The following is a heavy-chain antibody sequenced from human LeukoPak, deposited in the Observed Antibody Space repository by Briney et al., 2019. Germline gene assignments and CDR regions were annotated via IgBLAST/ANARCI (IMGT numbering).Heavy chain of an antibody. CDR3: AALTYYYDSSGSLFDY. J-gene: IGHJ4*02. Sequence: GASVTVSCKVSGYTLTELSMHWVRQAPGKGLEWMGGFDPEDGETIYAQKFQGRVTMTEDTSTDTAYMELSSLRSEDTAVYYCAALTYYYDSSGSLFDYWGQGTLVTVSS. CDR2: FDPEDGET. CDR1: GYTLTELS. D-gene: IGHD3-22*01. V-gene: IGHV1-24*01.